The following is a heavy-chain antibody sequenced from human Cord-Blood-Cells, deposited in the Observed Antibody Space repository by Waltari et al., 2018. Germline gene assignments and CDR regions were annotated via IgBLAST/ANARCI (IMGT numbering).Heavy chain of an antibody. CDR2: IKPKSGGT. CDR1: GHTLAAYY. V-gene: IGHV1-2*04. J-gene: IGHJ6*02. CDR3: ARDQYSSSSPPYYYYGMDV. Sequence: VHLVPSGAEVKNPGASVTVYCMASGHTLAAYYMHCARQAHRQALEWMGWIKPKSGGTNYAQKFQGWVTMTRDTSISTAYMELSRLRSDDTAVYYCARDQYSSSSPPYYYYGMDVWGQGTTVTVSS. D-gene: IGHD6-6*01.